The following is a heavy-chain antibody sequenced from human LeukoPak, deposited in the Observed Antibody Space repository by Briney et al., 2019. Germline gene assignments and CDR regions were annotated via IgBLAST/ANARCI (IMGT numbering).Heavy chain of an antibody. Sequence: ASVRVSCKVSGSALSKISIDWVRQAPGKGLEWMVTVGHEDGTTIHAQKFQGRFNMTVDTATDTAYMEMSSLMSEDTAIYYGATGAIVFDFWGQGTLVTVSS. V-gene: IGHV1-24*01. CDR3: ATGAIVFDF. CDR2: VGHEDGTT. D-gene: IGHD3-22*01. CDR1: GSALSKIS. J-gene: IGHJ4*02.